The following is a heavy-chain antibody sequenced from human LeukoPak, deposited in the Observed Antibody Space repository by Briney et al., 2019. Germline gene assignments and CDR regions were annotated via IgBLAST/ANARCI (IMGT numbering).Heavy chain of an antibody. J-gene: IGHJ6*04. CDR2: ISGSGGST. CDR1: GFTFSSYA. D-gene: IGHD2-2*01. V-gene: IGHV3-23*01. Sequence: GGSLRLSCAASGFTFSSYAMSWVRQAPGKGLEWVSAISGSGGSTYYADSVKGRFTISRDNSKNTLYLQMNRLRAEDTAVYYCANPPYQPLGMDVWGKGTTVTVSS. CDR3: ANPPYQPLGMDV.